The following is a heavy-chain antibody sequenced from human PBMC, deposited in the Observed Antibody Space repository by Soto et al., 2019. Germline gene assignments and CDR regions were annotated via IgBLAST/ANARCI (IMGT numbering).Heavy chain of an antibody. V-gene: IGHV4-34*01. D-gene: IGHD5-12*01. CDR2: VCPSGNI. J-gene: IGHJ4*02. CDR3: GRRRGDHDYFDF. Sequence: PSETLSLTCAVYGGSFSGYYWSWIRQPPGKGLEWIGSVCPSGNIYYNLSLKSRVTISEDTSKTYFSLKLRSVIAADTAVYYCGRRRGDHDYFDFWGQGAQVTV. CDR1: GGSFSGYY.